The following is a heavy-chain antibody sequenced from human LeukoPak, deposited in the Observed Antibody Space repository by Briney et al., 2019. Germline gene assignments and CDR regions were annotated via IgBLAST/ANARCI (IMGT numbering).Heavy chain of an antibody. V-gene: IGHV3-23*01. CDR2: ISGSGGST. J-gene: IGHJ4*02. CDR3: AIREMYSSGWCLGY. D-gene: IGHD6-19*01. CDR1: GFSFSSYA. Sequence: GGSLRLSCAASGFSFSSYAMSWVRQAPGKGLEWVSAISGSGGSTYYADSVKGRFTISRDNSKNTLYLQMNSLRAEDTALYYCAIREMYSSGWCLGYWGQGTLVTVSS.